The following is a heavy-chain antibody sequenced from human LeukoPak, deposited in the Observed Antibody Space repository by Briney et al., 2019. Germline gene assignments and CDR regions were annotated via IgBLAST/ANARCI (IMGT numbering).Heavy chain of an antibody. D-gene: IGHD3-9*01. CDR3: AKDQIPSYYDFMTGYYRSDAFDI. CDR2: VSGSDNST. CDR1: GFTLSNYA. J-gene: IGHJ3*02. V-gene: IGHV3-23*01. Sequence: GGSLRLSCAASGFTLSNYAMTWVRPAPGRGVAWVSAVSGSDNSTYYTDSVKGRFIISRDNSKNMLYLQTTSLRADDTAVYYCAKDQIPSYYDFMTGYYRSDAFDIWGQGTMVTVSS.